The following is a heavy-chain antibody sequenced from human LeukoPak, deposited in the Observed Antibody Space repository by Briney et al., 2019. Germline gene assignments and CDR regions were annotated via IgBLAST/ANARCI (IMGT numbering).Heavy chain of an antibody. CDR2: MNPNSGNT. V-gene: IGHV1-8*03. CDR1: GYTFTSYD. D-gene: IGHD6-13*01. J-gene: IGHJ5*02. Sequence: GASVKVSCKASGYTFTSYDINWVRQATGQGLEWMGSMNPNSGNTGYAQKFQGRVTITRNTSISTAYMELSNLTSEDTAVYYCARGQYTSTWYRGSRWFDPWGQGTLVTVSS. CDR3: ARGQYTSTWYRGSRWFDP.